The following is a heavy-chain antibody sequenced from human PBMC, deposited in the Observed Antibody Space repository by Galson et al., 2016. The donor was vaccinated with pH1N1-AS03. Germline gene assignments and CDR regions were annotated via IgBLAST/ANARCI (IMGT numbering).Heavy chain of an antibody. CDR1: GDSVSDNSAA. J-gene: IGHJ6*02. D-gene: IGHD1-1*01. Sequence: CAISGDSVSDNSAAWNWIRQSPSRGLEWLGRTYYRSKWYNDYAVSVKSRITINPDTSKNQFSLQLNSVTPEDTAVYYCARGGNDFSGSRPKYYYGIDVWGQGTTVIVSS. V-gene: IGHV6-1*01. CDR3: ARGGNDFSGSRPKYYYGIDV. CDR2: TYYRSKWYN.